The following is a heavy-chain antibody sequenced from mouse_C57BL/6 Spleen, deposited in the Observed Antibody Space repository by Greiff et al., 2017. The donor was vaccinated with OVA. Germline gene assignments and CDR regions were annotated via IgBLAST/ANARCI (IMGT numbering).Heavy chain of an antibody. CDR3: ARGTYYSLYYFDY. D-gene: IGHD2-12*01. CDR1: GYTFTSYW. CDR2: IYPGSGST. V-gene: IGHV1-55*01. Sequence: VQLQQPGAELVKPGASVKMSCKASGYTFTSYWITWVKQRPGQGLEWIGDIYPGSGSTNYNEKFKSKATLTVDTSSSTAYMQLSSLTSEDSAVYYCARGTYYSLYYFDYWGQGTTLTVSS. J-gene: IGHJ2*01.